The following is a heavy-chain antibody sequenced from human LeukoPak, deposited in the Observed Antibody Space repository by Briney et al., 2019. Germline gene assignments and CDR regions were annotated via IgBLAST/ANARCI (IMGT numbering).Heavy chain of an antibody. V-gene: IGHV4-4*07. Sequence: SETLSLTCTVSGGSISTYYWGWIRQPAGKGLEWIGRIYSSGSTNYNPSLKSRLTMSVDTSKNQFSLRLTSLTAADTAVYYCARVSSGRYGSFDYWGQGTLVGVSS. CDR3: ARVSSGRYGSFDY. CDR1: GGSISTYY. J-gene: IGHJ4*02. D-gene: IGHD3-22*01. CDR2: IYSSGST.